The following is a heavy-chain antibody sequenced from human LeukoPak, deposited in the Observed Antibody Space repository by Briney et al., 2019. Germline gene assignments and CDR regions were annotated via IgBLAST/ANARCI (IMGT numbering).Heavy chain of an antibody. D-gene: IGHD2-8*02. V-gene: IGHV3-23*01. CDR2: IFPSGGEI. CDR3: ATYRQVLLPFES. Sequence: AGSLRLSCAASGFTFSSYAMSWVRQAPGKGLEWVSSIFPSGGEIHYADSVRGRFTISRDNSKSTLSLQMNSLRAEDTAIYYCATYRQVLLPFESWGQGTLVTVSS. CDR1: GFTFSSYA. J-gene: IGHJ4*02.